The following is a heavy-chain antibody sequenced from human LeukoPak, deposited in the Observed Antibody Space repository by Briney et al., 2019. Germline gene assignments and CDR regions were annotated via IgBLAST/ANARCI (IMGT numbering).Heavy chain of an antibody. CDR2: ISAYNGNT. CDR3: AREAYYDSSGYYGVDY. Sequence: ASVKVSCKASGYTFTSYGISWVRQAPGQGHEWMGWISAYNGNTNYAQKLQGRVTMTTDTSTSTAYMELRSLRSDDTAVYYCAREAYYDSSGYYGVDYWGQGTLVTVSS. D-gene: IGHD3-22*01. J-gene: IGHJ4*02. CDR1: GYTFTSYG. V-gene: IGHV1-18*01.